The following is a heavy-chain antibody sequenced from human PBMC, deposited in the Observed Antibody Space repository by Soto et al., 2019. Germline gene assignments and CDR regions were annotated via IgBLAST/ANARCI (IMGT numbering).Heavy chain of an antibody. Sequence: EVQLVESGGGLVQPGGSLRLSCAASGFIFSSYDMHWVRQPTGKGLEWVSLIGRSGDTHYPVSVKGRFTSSRENGKNSLYLQMNSLRAEDTAIYYCARDSSGWGLDHWGQGTLVTVSS. CDR3: ARDSSGWGLDH. CDR1: GFIFSSYD. D-gene: IGHD6-19*01. J-gene: IGHJ4*02. CDR2: IGRSGDT. V-gene: IGHV3-13*01.